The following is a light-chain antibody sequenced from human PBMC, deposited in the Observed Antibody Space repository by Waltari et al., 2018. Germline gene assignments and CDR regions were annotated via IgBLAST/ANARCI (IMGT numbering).Light chain of an antibody. Sequence: DIVLTQSPAILSLSPGERASLPCRASQSVNHYLAWYQQKPGQAPRLLIYDTSNRATGIPARCSGSGFGTDFTLTISSLEPEDFAVYYCQQRRDWPLTFGGGTKVEIK. CDR1: QSVNHY. J-gene: IGKJ4*01. CDR2: DTS. CDR3: QQRRDWPLT. V-gene: IGKV3-11*01.